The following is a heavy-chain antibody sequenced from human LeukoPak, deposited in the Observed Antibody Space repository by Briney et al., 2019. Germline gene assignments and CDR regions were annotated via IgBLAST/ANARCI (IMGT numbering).Heavy chain of an antibody. CDR3: AREAPGITMIVVVEGSYFDY. J-gene: IGHJ4*02. CDR2: IIPILGIA. Sequence: SVKVSCKASGGTFSSYAISWVRQAPGQGLEWMGRIIPILGIANYAQKFLGRVTITADKSTSTAYMELSSLRSEDTAVYYCAREAPGITMIVVVEGSYFDYWGQGTLVTVSS. V-gene: IGHV1-69*04. D-gene: IGHD3-22*01. CDR1: GGTFSSYA.